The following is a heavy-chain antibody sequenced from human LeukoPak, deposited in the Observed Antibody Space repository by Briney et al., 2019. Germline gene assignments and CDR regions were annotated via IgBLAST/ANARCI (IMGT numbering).Heavy chain of an antibody. D-gene: IGHD6-13*01. CDR1: GFTFSSYG. Sequence: GRSLRLSCAASGFTFSSYGMHWVRQAPGKGLEWVAVISYDGSNKYYADSVKGRFTISRDNSKNTLYLQMNSLRAEDTAVYYCAKDQIRGIAAAGPYVYWGQGTLVTVSS. CDR2: ISYDGSNK. CDR3: AKDQIRGIAAAGPYVY. J-gene: IGHJ4*02. V-gene: IGHV3-30*18.